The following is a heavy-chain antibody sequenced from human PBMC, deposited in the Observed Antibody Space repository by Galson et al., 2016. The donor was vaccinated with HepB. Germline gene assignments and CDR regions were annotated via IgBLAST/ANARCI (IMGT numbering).Heavy chain of an antibody. J-gene: IGHJ4*02. CDR3: ASLPITFGELLDY. CDR1: GGSISGSSYY. D-gene: IGHD3-16*01. V-gene: IGHV4-39*01. CDR2: IYYSGRT. Sequence: SETLSLTCSVSGGSISGSSYYWGWIRQPPGKGLEWIGNIYYSGRTYYNPSLKSRVTISVDTSKNQFSLKLSSVTAADTAVYYCASLPITFGELLDYWGRGNRVTVSS.